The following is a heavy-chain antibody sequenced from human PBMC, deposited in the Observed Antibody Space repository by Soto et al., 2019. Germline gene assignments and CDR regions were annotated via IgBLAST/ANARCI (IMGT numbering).Heavy chain of an antibody. CDR3: ASKVTRDYYYGMDV. J-gene: IGHJ6*02. CDR2: IYYSGST. V-gene: IGHV4-39*01. D-gene: IGHD4-4*01. CDR1: GGSISSSSYY. Sequence: SETLSLTCTVSGGSISSSSYYWGWIRQPPGKGLEWIGSIYYSGSTYYNPSLKSRVTISVDTSKNQFSLKLSSVTAADTAVYYCASKVTRDYYYGMDVWGQGTTVT.